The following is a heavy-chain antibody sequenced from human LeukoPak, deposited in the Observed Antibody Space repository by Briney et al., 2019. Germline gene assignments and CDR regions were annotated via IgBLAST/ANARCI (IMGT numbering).Heavy chain of an antibody. CDR3: TREYSSGWPFDL. J-gene: IGHJ4*02. CDR2: IRSKADTYAT. D-gene: IGHD6-19*01. CDR1: GFTFSDSA. Sequence: PGGSLRLSCAASGFTFSDSAIHWVRQATGKGLEWVGRIRSKADTYATTYGASLKGRFTISRDDSRNRAYLQMSSLRTEDTAVYYCTREYSSGWPFDLWGQGTLVTVFS. V-gene: IGHV3-73*01.